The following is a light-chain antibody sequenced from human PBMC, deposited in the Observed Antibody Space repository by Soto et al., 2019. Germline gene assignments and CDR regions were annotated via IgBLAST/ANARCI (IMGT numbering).Light chain of an antibody. CDR3: QHYDHLPPLS. J-gene: IGKJ4*01. CDR1: QDIRNY. CDR2: DAS. Sequence: DIQMTQSPSSLSASVGDRVTITCQASQDIRNYLNWYQQKPGKAPNLLIYDASNLRAGVPSRFSGSGSGTGFTFTISSLQPEDIAKYYCQHYDHLPPLSFGGGTKVEIK. V-gene: IGKV1-33*01.